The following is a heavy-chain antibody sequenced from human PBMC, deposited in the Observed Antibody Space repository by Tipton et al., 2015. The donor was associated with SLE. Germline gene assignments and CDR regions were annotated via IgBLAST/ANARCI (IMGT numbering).Heavy chain of an antibody. J-gene: IGHJ4*02. CDR1: GGSISNHNSY. CDR2: IYYSGST. D-gene: IGHD2-21*01. CDR3: ARLSQSEHIVVRFDY. Sequence: TLSLTCSVSGGSISNHNSYWTWIRQSPGKGLEWIGSIYYSGSTYYNPSLKSRVTISVDTSKDQFSLKLSSVTAADTAVYYCARLSQSEHIVVRFDYWGQGTLVTVSS. V-gene: IGHV4-39*07.